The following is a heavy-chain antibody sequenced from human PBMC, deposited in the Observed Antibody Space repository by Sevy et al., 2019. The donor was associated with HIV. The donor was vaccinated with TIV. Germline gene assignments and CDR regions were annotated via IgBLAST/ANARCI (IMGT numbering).Heavy chain of an antibody. CDR1: GFTFSSYA. CDR2: ISGSGGST. CDR3: AKRGYTMIVRGNNFQH. V-gene: IGHV3-23*01. D-gene: IGHD3-22*01. J-gene: IGHJ1*01. Sequence: GGSLRLSCAASGFTFSSYAMSWVRQAPGKGLEWVSAISGSGGSTYYADSVKGRFTISRDNSKNTLYLQMNSLRAEDTDVYYCAKRGYTMIVRGNNFQHWGQGTLVTVSS.